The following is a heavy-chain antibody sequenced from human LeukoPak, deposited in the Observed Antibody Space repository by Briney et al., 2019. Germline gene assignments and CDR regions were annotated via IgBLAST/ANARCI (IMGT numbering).Heavy chain of an antibody. Sequence: PGGSLRLSCAASGFTVSSNYMGWVRQAPGKGLEWVSVIYSGGSTYYADSVKGRFTISRDNSKNTLYLQMNSLRAEDTAVYYCARETDYYDSSGLDYWGQGTLVTVSS. CDR2: IYSGGST. CDR1: GFTVSSNY. J-gene: IGHJ4*02. D-gene: IGHD3-22*01. V-gene: IGHV3-53*01. CDR3: ARETDYYDSSGLDY.